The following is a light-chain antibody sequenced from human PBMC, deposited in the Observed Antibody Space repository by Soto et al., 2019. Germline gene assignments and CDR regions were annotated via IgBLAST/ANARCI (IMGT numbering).Light chain of an antibody. CDR3: QQYKSFSPVA. CDR2: HAS. Sequence: DIQMTQSPSTLSASVGDRVTITCRAGQSISNWLAWYQQKPGKAPKLLIYHASSLESGVPSRFSGRGFGTEFTLTISSLQPDDFAMYYCQQYKSFSPVAFGQGTKLEIK. J-gene: IGKJ2*01. V-gene: IGKV1-5*01. CDR1: QSISNW.